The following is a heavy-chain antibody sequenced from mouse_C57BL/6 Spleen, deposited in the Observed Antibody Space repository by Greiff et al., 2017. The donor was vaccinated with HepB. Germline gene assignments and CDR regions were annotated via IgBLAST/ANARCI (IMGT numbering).Heavy chain of an antibody. CDR3: ARGAGKRGPNYYFDY. J-gene: IGHJ2*01. Sequence: QVQLQQPGAELVKPGASVKLSCKASGYTFTSYWMHWVKQRPGQGLEWIGMIHPNSGSTNYNEKFKSKATLTVDKSSSTAYMQLSSLTSEDSAVYSCARGAGKRGPNYYFDYWGQGTTLTVSS. CDR2: IHPNSGST. CDR1: GYTFTSYW. V-gene: IGHV1-64*01.